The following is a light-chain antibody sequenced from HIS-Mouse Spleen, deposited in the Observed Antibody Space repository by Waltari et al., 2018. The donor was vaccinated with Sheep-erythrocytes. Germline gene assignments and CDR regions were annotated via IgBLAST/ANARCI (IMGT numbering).Light chain of an antibody. V-gene: IGLV3-10*01. CDR1: ALPKNY. CDR3: YSTDSSGNHWV. J-gene: IGLJ3*02. Sequence: SYELTQPPSVSVSPGQTARITCPGDALPKNYAYWYQQKSGQAPVLVIYEDSKRPSGIPERFFGSSSGTMATLTISGAQVEDDADYYCYSTDSSGNHWVFGGGTKLTVL. CDR2: EDS.